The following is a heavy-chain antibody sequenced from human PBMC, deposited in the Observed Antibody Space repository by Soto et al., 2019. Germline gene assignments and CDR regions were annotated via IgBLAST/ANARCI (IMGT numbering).Heavy chain of an antibody. J-gene: IGHJ5*02. CDR2: IYYTGSA. V-gene: IGHV4-59*04. Sequence: LSLTCSVAGGSIIGDYWNWIRQPPGKGLEWIGSIYYTGSAYYNPSLKSRVTMSVDTSKNQFSLKLTSVTAADAALYYCARDFFDSSDYTTNWFDPWGQGTLVTVS. D-gene: IGHD3-22*01. CDR1: GGSIIGDY. CDR3: ARDFFDSSDYTTNWFDP.